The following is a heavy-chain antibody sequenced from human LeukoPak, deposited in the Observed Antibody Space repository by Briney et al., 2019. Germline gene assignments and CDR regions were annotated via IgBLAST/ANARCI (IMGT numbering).Heavy chain of an antibody. CDR2: IYHSGST. J-gene: IGHJ5*02. Sequence: SQTLSLTRAVSGGSISSGGYSWSWIRQPPGKGLEWIGYIYHSGSTYYNPSLKSRVTISVDRSKNQFSLKLSSVTAADTAVYYCARGENYYDSSGYQLGCYWFDPWGQGTLVTVSS. CDR1: GGSISSGGYS. CDR3: ARGENYYDSSGYQLGCYWFDP. D-gene: IGHD3-22*01. V-gene: IGHV4-30-2*01.